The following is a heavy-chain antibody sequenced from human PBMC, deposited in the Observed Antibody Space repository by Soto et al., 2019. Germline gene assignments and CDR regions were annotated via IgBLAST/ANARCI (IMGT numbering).Heavy chain of an antibody. CDR3: ARGFSSCSDY. Sequence: QVQLVQSGAEVKKPGASVKVSCKASGYTFSNHDVNWVRQAPGQGPEWMAWMNPNTGNTAYAQKFQGRVTLTRDTSISTAYMELSSRTSEDTAVYYCARGFSSCSDYWGQGTLVTVSS. CDR2: MNPNTGNT. V-gene: IGHV1-8*01. D-gene: IGHD6-13*01. CDR1: GYTFSNHD. J-gene: IGHJ4*02.